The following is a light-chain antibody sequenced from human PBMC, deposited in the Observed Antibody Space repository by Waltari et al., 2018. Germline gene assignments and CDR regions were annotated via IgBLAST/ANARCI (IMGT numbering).Light chain of an antibody. Sequence: EMELTQSPGTLFLSPGETAALACRASQSVSSYLAWYQQRPGQVPRLLIYGASSRATGIPDRFSGSGSGTDFNLTISRLEPEDFAVYYCQQYGRSPWTFGQGTNVEIK. V-gene: IGKV3-20*01. CDR1: QSVSSY. CDR3: QQYGRSPWT. J-gene: IGKJ1*01. CDR2: GAS.